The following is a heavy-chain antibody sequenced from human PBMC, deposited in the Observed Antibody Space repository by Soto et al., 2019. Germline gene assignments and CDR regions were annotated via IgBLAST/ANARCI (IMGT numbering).Heavy chain of an antibody. D-gene: IGHD1-7*01. CDR1: GFTFSSYG. J-gene: IGHJ4*02. CDR3: ARALGLELPD. CDR2: IWYDGSNK. V-gene: IGHV3-33*01. Sequence: QVQLVESGGGVVQPGRSLRLSCAASGFTFSSYGMHWVRQAPGKGLEWVAVIWYDGSNKYYADSVKGRFTISRDNSKNTLYLQMNSLRAEYTAVYYCARALGLELPDWGQGTLVTVSS.